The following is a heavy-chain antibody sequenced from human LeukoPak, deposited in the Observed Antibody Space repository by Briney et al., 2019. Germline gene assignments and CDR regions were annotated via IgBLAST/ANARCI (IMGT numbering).Heavy chain of an antibody. J-gene: IGHJ5*02. CDR3: ARILGVPSQQYCSGGSCYSGWFDP. CDR2: IYPGDSGT. D-gene: IGHD2-15*01. V-gene: IGHV5-51*01. CDR1: GYSFTSYW. Sequence: GESLKISCKGSGYSFTSYWIGWVRQMPGKGLEWMGIIYPGDSGTRYSPSFQGQVTISADKSISTAYLQWSSLKASDTAMYYCARILGVPSQQYCSGGSCYSGWFDPWGQGTLVTVSS.